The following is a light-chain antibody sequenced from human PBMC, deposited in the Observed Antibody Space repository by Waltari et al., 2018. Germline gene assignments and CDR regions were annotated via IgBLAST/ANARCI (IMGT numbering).Light chain of an antibody. Sequence: DIHMCQSPSSLSASVGDRVTVTCQASQDINNYLNWYHQKPGKAPKFLIYDASKLETGVPSRFSGSGSGTTFTFTISYLEPEDVGTYYCQQYDSLPVTFGGGTKVEI. J-gene: IGKJ4*01. CDR2: DAS. CDR3: QQYDSLPVT. CDR1: QDINNY. V-gene: IGKV1-33*01.